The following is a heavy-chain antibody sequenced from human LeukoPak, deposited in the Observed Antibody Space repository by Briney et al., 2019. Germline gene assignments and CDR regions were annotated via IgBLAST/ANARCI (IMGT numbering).Heavy chain of an antibody. V-gene: IGHV4-39*01. CDR3: VRLASGLIDY. J-gene: IGHJ4*02. CDR2: IHYSGST. CDR1: GGSIDNSHYY. D-gene: IGHD6-19*01. Sequence: PSETLSLTCTVSGGSIDNSHYYWGWIRQPPGEGLEWIASIHYSGSTHYNPSLKSRVTISVDTSKNQFSLKLSSVTAADTAVYYCVRLASGLIDYWGQGTLATVSS.